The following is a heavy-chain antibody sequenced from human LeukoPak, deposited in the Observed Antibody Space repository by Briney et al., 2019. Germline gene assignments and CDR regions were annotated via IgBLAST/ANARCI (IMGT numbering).Heavy chain of an antibody. CDR1: GYTFTGYY. CDR3: ASSLIGYLLDAFDI. V-gene: IGHV1-2*02. Sequence: ASVKVSCKASGYTFTGYYMHWVRQAPGQGLEWMGWINPNSGGTNYAQKFQGRVTMTRDTSISTAYMELSRLRSDDTAVYYSASSLIGYLLDAFDIWGQGTMVAVSS. J-gene: IGHJ3*02. CDR2: INPNSGGT. D-gene: IGHD3-9*01.